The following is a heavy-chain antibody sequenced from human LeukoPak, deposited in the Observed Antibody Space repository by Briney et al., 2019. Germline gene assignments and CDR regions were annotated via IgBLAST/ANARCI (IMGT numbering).Heavy chain of an antibody. D-gene: IGHD5-12*01. Sequence: WETLSLTCTVSGGSISSSRYYWGWIRQPPGKGLEWIGSIYYTGSTYYNPSLRSRVSISVDTSKNQFTLKLSSVTAADTAVYYCARRGVVATPDANFWGQGTLVTVSS. CDR3: ARRGVVATPDANF. CDR1: GGSISSSRYY. CDR2: IYYTGST. J-gene: IGHJ4*02. V-gene: IGHV4-39*01.